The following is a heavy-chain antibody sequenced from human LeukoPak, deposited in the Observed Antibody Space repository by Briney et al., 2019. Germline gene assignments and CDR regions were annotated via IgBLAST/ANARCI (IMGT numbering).Heavy chain of an antibody. Sequence: SETLSLTCAVYGGSFSGYYWSWIRQPPGKGLEWIGEINHSGSTNYNPSLKSRVTISVDTSKNQFSLKLSSVTAADTAVYYCARRTPPGSWEQLVYYYYYYMDVWGKGTTVTVSS. V-gene: IGHV4-34*01. CDR3: ARRTPPGSWEQLVYYYYYYMDV. CDR1: GGSFSGYY. CDR2: INHSGST. D-gene: IGHD6-13*01. J-gene: IGHJ6*03.